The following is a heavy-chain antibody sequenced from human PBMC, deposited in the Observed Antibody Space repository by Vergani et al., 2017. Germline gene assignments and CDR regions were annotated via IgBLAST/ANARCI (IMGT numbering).Heavy chain of an antibody. J-gene: IGHJ6*03. CDR1: GFTFSSYG. D-gene: IGHD6-6*01. CDR2: ISYDGSNK. V-gene: IGHV3-30*18. CDR3: AKDGRDSSSPPPYYYYMDV. Sequence: QVQLVESGGGVVQPGRSLRLSCAASGFTFSSYGMHWVRQAPGKGLEWVAVISYDGSNKYYADSVKGRFTISRDTSKNTLYLQMNSLRAEDTAVYYWAKDGRDSSSPPPYYYYMDVWGKGTTVTVSS.